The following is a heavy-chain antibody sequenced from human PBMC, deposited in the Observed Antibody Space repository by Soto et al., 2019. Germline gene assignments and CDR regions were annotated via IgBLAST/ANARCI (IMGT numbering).Heavy chain of an antibody. CDR3: VKDRDSNSWPSRDV. CDR2: ISPKSGNT. CDR1: GYTFARNG. V-gene: IGHV1-18*01. J-gene: IGHJ6*02. D-gene: IGHD3-22*01. Sequence: QVHLVQSGAEVKKPGASVNVSCKTSGYTFARNGISWVRQAPGQGLEWMGWISPKSGNTKYAQKFQGRVIMTTDTSTSTAYMELRSLRSDDTAVYFCVKDRDSNSWPSRDVWGPGTTVTVSS.